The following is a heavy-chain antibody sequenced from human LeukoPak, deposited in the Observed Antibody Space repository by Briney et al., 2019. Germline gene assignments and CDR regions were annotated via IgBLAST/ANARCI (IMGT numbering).Heavy chain of an antibody. CDR1: GGTFSSYA. V-gene: IGHV1-69*05. CDR2: IIPIFGTA. CDR3: ARDRIAAAGDFDY. Sequence: SVKVSCKASGGTFSSYAISWVRQAPGQGLEWMGRIIPIFGTANYAQKFQGRVTITTDESTSTAYMELSSLRSDDTAVYYCARDRIAAAGDFDYWGQGTLVTVSS. D-gene: IGHD6-13*01. J-gene: IGHJ4*02.